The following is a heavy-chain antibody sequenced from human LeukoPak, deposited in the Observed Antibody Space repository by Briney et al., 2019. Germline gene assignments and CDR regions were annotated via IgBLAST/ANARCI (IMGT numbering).Heavy chain of an antibody. CDR2: IYPGDSDT. V-gene: IGHV5-51*01. Sequence: GESLKISCIGSGYTFTSYWIGWVRQMPGKGLEWMGIIYPGDSDTRYSPSFQGQVTISADKSISTAYLQWSSLKASDTAMYYCARSVIYDSSGFDPWGQGTLVTVSS. D-gene: IGHD3-22*01. J-gene: IGHJ5*02. CDR1: GYTFTSYW. CDR3: ARSVIYDSSGFDP.